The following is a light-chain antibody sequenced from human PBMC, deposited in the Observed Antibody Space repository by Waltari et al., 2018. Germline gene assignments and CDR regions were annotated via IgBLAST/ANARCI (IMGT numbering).Light chain of an antibody. CDR3: QQYGSSLLIT. CDR2: GAS. Sequence: EIVLTQSPGTLSLSPGERATLSCRASQSVSSRYLAWYQQKPGPAPRLLIYGASSRATGIPDRFSGSGSGTDFTLTISRLEPEDFAVYYCQQYGSSLLITFGQGTRLEIK. CDR1: QSVSSRY. J-gene: IGKJ5*01. V-gene: IGKV3-20*01.